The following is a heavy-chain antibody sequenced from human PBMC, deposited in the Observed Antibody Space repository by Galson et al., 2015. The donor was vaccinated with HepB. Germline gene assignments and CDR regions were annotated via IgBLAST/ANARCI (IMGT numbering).Heavy chain of an antibody. V-gene: IGHV3-7*03. CDR1: RFTFSSYW. CDR3: ARVVVTGSHYFDY. J-gene: IGHJ4*02. D-gene: IGHD2-21*02. CDR2: IKEDGSEK. Sequence: SLRLSCAASRFTFSSYWMSWVRQTSGKGLEWVANIKEDGSEKYYGDSVKGRFTMSRDNAKNSLYLQMNSLRAEDTAVYYCARVVVTGSHYFDYWGQGTLVTVSS.